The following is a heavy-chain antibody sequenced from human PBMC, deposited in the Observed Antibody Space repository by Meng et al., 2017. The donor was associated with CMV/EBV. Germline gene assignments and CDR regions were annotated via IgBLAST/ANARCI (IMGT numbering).Heavy chain of an antibody. Sequence: SVKVSCKASGGTFSSYAISWVRQAPGQGLEWMGGIIPIFGTANYAQKFQGRVTITTDKSTSTAYMELSSLRSEDTAVYYCAGENGVAGVEHFDYWGQGTLVTVSS. CDR3: AGENGVAGVEHFDY. J-gene: IGHJ4*02. D-gene: IGHD3-3*01. CDR1: GGTFSSYA. V-gene: IGHV1-69*05. CDR2: IIPIFGTA.